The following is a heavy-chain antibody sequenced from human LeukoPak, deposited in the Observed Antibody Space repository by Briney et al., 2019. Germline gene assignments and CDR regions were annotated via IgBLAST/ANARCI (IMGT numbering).Heavy chain of an antibody. CDR3: ARGQSYIDY. CDR1: GGSFSGYY. V-gene: IGHV4-34*01. CDR2: INHSGST. Sequence: KPSETLSLTCAVYGGSFSGYYWSWIRQPPGKGLEWIGEINHSGSTNYNPSLKSRVTISVDTSKNQFSLKLSSVTAADTAVYYCARGQSYIDYWGQGTLVTVSS. J-gene: IGHJ4*02.